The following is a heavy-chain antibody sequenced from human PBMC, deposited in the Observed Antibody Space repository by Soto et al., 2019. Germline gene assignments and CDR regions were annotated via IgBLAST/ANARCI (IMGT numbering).Heavy chain of an antibody. V-gene: IGHV3-48*02. CDR1: GFSFTTYS. CDR3: ARDFRVIATTPGWFDP. CDR2: ISSSGSTT. Sequence: HPGGSLRLSCAASGFSFTTYSMNWVRQAPGKGLEWVSYISSSGSTTYYADSVKGRFTSSRDNAKNSLYLQMNSLREEDTAVYRCARDFRVIATTPGWFDPWGQGTLVTVSS. J-gene: IGHJ5*02. D-gene: IGHD3-3*01.